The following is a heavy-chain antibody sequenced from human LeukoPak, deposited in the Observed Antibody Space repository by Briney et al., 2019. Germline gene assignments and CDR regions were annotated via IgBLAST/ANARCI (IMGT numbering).Heavy chain of an antibody. J-gene: IGHJ1*01. Sequence: GGSLRLSCAASGFTFDDYAMHWVRQAPGKGLEWVSLISGDGGSTYYADSVKGRFTISRDNSKNSLYLQMNSLRTEDTALYYCAKDMSSGSYRPPFEYFQHWGQGTLVTVSS. CDR2: ISGDGGST. D-gene: IGHD1-26*01. CDR3: AKDMSSGSYRPPFEYFQH. V-gene: IGHV3-43*02. CDR1: GFTFDDYA.